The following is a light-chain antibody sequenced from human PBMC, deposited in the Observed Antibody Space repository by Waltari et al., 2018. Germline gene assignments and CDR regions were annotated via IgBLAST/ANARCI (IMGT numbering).Light chain of an antibody. V-gene: IGLV1-47*01. CDR1: SSNSGSNY. J-gene: IGLJ3*02. Sequence: QSVLTQPPSASGTPGQRVTISCSGSSSNSGSNYVYWYQQLPGTAPKLLIYRNNQRPSGVRARFSGSKSGTSASLAISGLRSEDEADYYCAAWDDSLSGKVFGGGTKLTVL. CDR3: AAWDDSLSGKV. CDR2: RNN.